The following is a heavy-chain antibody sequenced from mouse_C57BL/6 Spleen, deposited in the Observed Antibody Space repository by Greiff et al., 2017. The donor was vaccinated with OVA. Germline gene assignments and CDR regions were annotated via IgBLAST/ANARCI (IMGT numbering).Heavy chain of an antibody. D-gene: IGHD2-1*01. CDR3: AKRGGNYGYAMDY. V-gene: IGHV2-5*01. J-gene: IGHJ4*01. Sequence: VKLMESGPGLVQPSQSLSITCTVSGFSLTSYGVHWVRQSPGKGLEWLGVIWRGGSTDYNAAFMSRLSITKYNSKSQVFFKMNSLQADDTAIYYCAKRGGNYGYAMDYWGQGTSVTVSS. CDR1: GFSLTSYG. CDR2: IWRGGST.